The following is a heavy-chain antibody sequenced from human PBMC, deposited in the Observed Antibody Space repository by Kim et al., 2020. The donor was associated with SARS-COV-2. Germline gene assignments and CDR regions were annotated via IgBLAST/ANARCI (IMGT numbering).Heavy chain of an antibody. J-gene: IGHJ5*02. CDR3: ARVIFWQQLARGHFDP. CDR2: INHSGST. CDR1: GGSFSGYY. V-gene: IGHV4-34*01. D-gene: IGHD6-13*01. Sequence: SETLSLTCAVYGGSFSGYYWSWIRQPPGKGLEWIGEINHSGSTNYNPSLKSRVTISVDTSKNQFSLKLSSVTAADTAVYYCARVIFWQQLARGHFDPWGQGTLVTVSS.